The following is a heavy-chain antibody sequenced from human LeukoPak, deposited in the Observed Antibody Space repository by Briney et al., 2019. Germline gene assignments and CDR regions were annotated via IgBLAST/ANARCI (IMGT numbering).Heavy chain of an antibody. Sequence: SETLSLTCTVSGGSISSSRYYWGWIRQPPGKGLEWIGSIYYSGSTYYNPSLKSRVTISVDTSKNQFSLKLSSVTAADTAVYYCSRHGNWFDPWGQGTLVTVSS. CDR2: IYYSGST. CDR3: SRHGNWFDP. J-gene: IGHJ5*02. V-gene: IGHV4-39*01. CDR1: GGSISSSRYY.